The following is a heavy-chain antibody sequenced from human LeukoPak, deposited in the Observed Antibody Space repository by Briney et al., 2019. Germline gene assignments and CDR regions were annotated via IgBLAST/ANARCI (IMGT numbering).Heavy chain of an antibody. CDR2: IYSGGST. CDR1: GFTFSNYA. D-gene: IGHD3-22*01. CDR3: AFHYYDSSGYFLNFDY. J-gene: IGHJ4*02. Sequence: GGSLRLSCTASGFTFSNYAMHWVRQAPGKGLEWVSVIYSGGSTYYADSVKGRFAISRDNSKNTLYLQMNSLRAEDTAVYYCAFHYYDSSGYFLNFDYWGQGTLVTVSP. V-gene: IGHV3-NL1*01.